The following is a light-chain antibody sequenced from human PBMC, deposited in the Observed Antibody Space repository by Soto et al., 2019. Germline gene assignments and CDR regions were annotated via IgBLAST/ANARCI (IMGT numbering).Light chain of an antibody. CDR1: TSDFGGSKY. CDR2: EDS. Sequence: QSALTQPASVSGSPGQSITISCTGATSDFGGSKYVSWYQHHPGKAPKLMIYEDSNRPSGISNRFSGSRSGNTASLTISGLKTEDEADYYCNSYINTTIPVFGGGTKVTVL. J-gene: IGLJ3*02. CDR3: NSYINTTIPV. V-gene: IGLV2-14*01.